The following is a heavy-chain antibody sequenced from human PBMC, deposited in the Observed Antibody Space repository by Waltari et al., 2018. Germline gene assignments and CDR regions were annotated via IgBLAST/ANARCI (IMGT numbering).Heavy chain of an antibody. Sequence: QVQLVQSGAEVKKPGSSVKVSCKASGGTFSSYAISWVRQAPGQGLEWMGGIIPIFGTANYAQKCQGRVTSTADESTSTAYMELSSLRSEDTAVYYCARSWLDIVVVVAGMDVWGQGTTVTVSS. J-gene: IGHJ6*02. V-gene: IGHV1-69*13. CDR2: IIPIFGTA. CDR3: ARSWLDIVVVVAGMDV. D-gene: IGHD2-15*01. CDR1: GGTFSSYA.